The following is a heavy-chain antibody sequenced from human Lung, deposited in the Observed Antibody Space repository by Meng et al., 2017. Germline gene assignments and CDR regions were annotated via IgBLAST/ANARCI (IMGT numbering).Heavy chain of an antibody. CDR1: GGSISSGGSS. V-gene: IGHV4-30-2*01. CDR2: ISHSGST. CDR3: ARSGYCSGSSCYGSFDS. J-gene: IGHJ4*02. Sequence: QLQLQESGSGLVKPSQTLSLTCAVSGGSISSGGSSWSWIRQPPGKGLEWIGYISHSGSTYYNPSLKNRVTISVDRSKNQFSLRLTSVTAADTAVYSCARSGYCSGSSCYGSFDSWGQGTLVTVSS. D-gene: IGHD2-15*01.